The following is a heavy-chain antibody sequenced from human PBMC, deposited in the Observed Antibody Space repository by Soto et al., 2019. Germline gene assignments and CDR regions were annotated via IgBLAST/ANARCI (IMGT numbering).Heavy chain of an antibody. J-gene: IGHJ5*02. D-gene: IGHD6-13*01. CDR3: AVGSSRKVPWFDP. CDR1: GGSSSSGGYY. Sequence: SQTLCLTWTVSGGSSSSGGYYWSWIRQHPGKGLEWIGYIYYSGSTYYNPSLKSRVTISVDTSKNQFSLELSSVTAADTAVYYCAVGSSRKVPWFDPWGQGTLVTVSS. CDR2: IYYSGST. V-gene: IGHV4-31*02.